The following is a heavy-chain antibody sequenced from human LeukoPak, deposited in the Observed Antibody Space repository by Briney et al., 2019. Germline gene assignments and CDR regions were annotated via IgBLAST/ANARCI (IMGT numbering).Heavy chain of an antibody. CDR2: IYFSGST. CDR1: GGSIRSYY. V-gene: IGHV4-59*01. J-gene: IGHJ4*02. Sequence: SETLSLTRTVSGGSIRSYYWSWIRQPPGKGLEWIGYIYFSGSTSYNPSLKSRVTISVDRSKNQFSLKLSSVAAADTAVYYCARSYDTNFDYWGQGTLVTVSS. CDR3: ARSYDTNFDY. D-gene: IGHD3-3*01.